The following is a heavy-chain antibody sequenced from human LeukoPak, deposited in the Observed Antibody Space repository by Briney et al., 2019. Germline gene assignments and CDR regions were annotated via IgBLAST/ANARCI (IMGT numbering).Heavy chain of an antibody. D-gene: IGHD4-17*01. V-gene: IGHV3-48*01. Sequence: PGGSLRLSCAISGFSISDYGVNWVRRAPGKGLEWLFHSNSNGGVISYADSVKGRFTISRDTAKNSLYLQMNSLRVEDTAIYYCARDPDGDYDFDYWGQGTLVTVSS. J-gene: IGHJ4*02. CDR2: SNSNGGVI. CDR3: ARDPDGDYDFDY. CDR1: GFSISDYG.